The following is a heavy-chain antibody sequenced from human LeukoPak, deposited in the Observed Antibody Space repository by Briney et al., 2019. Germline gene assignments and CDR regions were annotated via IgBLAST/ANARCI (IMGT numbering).Heavy chain of an antibody. V-gene: IGHV1-2*02. CDR2: INPNSGGT. CDR1: GYTFTGYY. Sequence: ASVKVSCKASGYTFTGYYMHWVRQAPGQGLEWMGWINPNSGGTNYAQKFQGRVTMTRDTSISTAYMELSRLRSDDTAVYYCARCDGRPRGGYDSWGQGTLVTVSS. D-gene: IGHD5-12*01. CDR3: ARCDGRPRGGYDS. J-gene: IGHJ5*02.